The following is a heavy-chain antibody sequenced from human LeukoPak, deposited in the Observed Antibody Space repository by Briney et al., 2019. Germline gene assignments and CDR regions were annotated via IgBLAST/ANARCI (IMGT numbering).Heavy chain of an antibody. CDR3: ARSSLMTTPPYYSYGMDV. CDR2: IYYSGST. Sequence: PSETLSLTCTVSDGSISSYYWSWIRQPPGKGLEWIGYIYYSGSTNYNPSLKSRVTISVAPSKTQFSLQLSSVTAADTAVYCCARSSLMTTPPYYSYGMDVWGQGTTVTVSS. CDR1: DGSISSYY. V-gene: IGHV4-59*08. J-gene: IGHJ6*02. D-gene: IGHD4-11*01.